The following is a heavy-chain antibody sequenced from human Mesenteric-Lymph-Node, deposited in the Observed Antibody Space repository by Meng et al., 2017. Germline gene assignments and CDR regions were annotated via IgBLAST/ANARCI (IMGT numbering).Heavy chain of an antibody. CDR2: IIPIFGTA. CDR1: GGTFSSYA. Sequence: QVKLVQCGGEVKKAGFSVKVTCKASGGTFSSYAISWVRQAPGQGLEWMGGIIPIFGTANYAQKFQGRVTITADKSTSTAYMELSSLRSEDTAVYYCARDSAQYSSSFDYWGQGTLVTVSS. D-gene: IGHD6-6*01. J-gene: IGHJ4*02. CDR3: ARDSAQYSSSFDY. V-gene: IGHV1-69*06.